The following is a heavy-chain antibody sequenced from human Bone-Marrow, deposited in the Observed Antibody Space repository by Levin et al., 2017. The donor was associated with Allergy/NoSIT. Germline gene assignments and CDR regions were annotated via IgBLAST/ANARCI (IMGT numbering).Heavy chain of an antibody. D-gene: IGHD6-19*01. CDR2: FDPEAGEM. J-gene: IGHJ4*02. CDR1: GHILSELT. V-gene: IGHV1-24*01. CDR3: ATRARWLVSIDF. Sequence: GESLKISCKVSGHILSELTMHWVRQAPGQGFEWMGGFDPEAGEMFYAQKFQGRVTMVDDRSTDTAYMELTSLTSEDSAVYFCATRARWLVSIDFWGQGTPVTVSS.